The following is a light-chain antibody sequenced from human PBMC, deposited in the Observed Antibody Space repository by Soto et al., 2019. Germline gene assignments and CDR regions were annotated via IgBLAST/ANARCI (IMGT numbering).Light chain of an antibody. CDR3: QQTYTTPEIT. V-gene: IGKV1-9*01. J-gene: IGKJ5*01. CDR2: AAS. CDR1: QGISSY. Sequence: DIQLTQSPSFLSASVGDRVTITCRASQGISSYLAWYQQKPGKAPTLLIYAASTLQSGVPSRFSGSGSGTEFTLTISSLQPEDFAIYYCQQTYTTPEITFGQGTRLEIK.